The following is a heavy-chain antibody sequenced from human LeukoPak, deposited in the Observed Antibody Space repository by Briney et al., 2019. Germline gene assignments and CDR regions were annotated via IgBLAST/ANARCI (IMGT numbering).Heavy chain of an antibody. V-gene: IGHV3-30-3*01. CDR2: ISYDGSNK. Sequence: GGSLRLSCAASGFTFSSYAMHWVRQAPGKGLEWVAVISYDGSNKYYADSVKGRFTISRDYSKNTLYLQMNSLRAEDTAVYYCARDRGYSTFDYWGQGTLVTVSS. D-gene: IGHD3-22*01. CDR3: ARDRGYSTFDY. J-gene: IGHJ4*02. CDR1: GFTFSSYA.